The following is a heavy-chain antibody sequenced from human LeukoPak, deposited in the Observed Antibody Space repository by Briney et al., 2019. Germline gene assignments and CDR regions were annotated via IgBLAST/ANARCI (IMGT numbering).Heavy chain of an antibody. CDR2: IRSKAYGGTT. D-gene: IGHD3-22*01. V-gene: IGHV3-49*04. CDR3: TGSSGSSGY. J-gene: IGHJ4*02. CDR1: GFTFGDYA. Sequence: GGSLRLSCTASGFTFGDYAMSWVRQAPGKGLEWVGFIRSKAYGGTTEYAASVKGRFTISRDDSKSIAYLQMNSLKTEDTAVYYCTGSSGSSGYWGQGTLVTASS.